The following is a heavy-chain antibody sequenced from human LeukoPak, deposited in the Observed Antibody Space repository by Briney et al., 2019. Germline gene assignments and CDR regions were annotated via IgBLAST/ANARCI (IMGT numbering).Heavy chain of an antibody. V-gene: IGHV3-48*03. CDR1: GFTFSSYE. D-gene: IGHD2-15*01. J-gene: IGHJ4*02. CDR3: AKRYCSGVDCHSSFDN. CDR2: ISSSGSII. Sequence: GGSLRLSCAASGFTFSSYEMNWVRQAPGKGLEWVSYISSSGSIIYHADSVKGRFTISSDNAKSTLYLQMNSLRAEDTAIYYCAKRYCSGVDCHSSFDNWGQGTLVTVSS.